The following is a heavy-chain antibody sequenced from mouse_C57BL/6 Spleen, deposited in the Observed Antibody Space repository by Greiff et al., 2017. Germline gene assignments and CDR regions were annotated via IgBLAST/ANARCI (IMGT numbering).Heavy chain of an antibody. D-gene: IGHD1-1*01. J-gene: IGHJ4*01. V-gene: IGHV5-17*01. CDR1: GFTFSDYG. Sequence: EVQLVESGGGLVKPGGSLKLSCAASGFTFSDYGMHWVRQAPEKGLEWVAYISSGSSTIYYADTVKGRFTISRDNAKNTLFLQMTSLRSEDTAMYYCARYYYYGKAYAMDHWGQGTSVTVSS. CDR2: ISSGSSTI. CDR3: ARYYYYGKAYAMDH.